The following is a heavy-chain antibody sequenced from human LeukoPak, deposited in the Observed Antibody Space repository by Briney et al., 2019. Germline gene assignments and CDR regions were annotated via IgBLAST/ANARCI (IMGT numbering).Heavy chain of an antibody. CDR1: TFTINGYW. Sequence: KAGVSLRLYCAAATFTINGYWMKWVRQAQGHGLVWVSLIFIGGTTIIYTDSVRGQFTITRDNAKNMLYMQMNSLRAEDTGVYYCVRDRRPGGDNSHSQLLDSWGQGTLVTVSS. D-gene: IGHD4-11*01. J-gene: IGHJ4*02. CDR3: VRDRRPGGDNSHSQLLDS. V-gene: IGHV3-74*01. CDR2: IFIGGTTI.